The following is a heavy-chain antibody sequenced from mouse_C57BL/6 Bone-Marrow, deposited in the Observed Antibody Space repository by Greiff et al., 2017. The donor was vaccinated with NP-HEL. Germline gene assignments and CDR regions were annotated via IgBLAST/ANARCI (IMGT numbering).Heavy chain of an antibody. Sequence: QVQLQQSGAELVRPGASVKLSCKASGYTFTDYYIHWVKQRPGQGLEWIARIYPGSGNTYYNEKFKGKATLTAEKSSSTAYMQLSSLTSEDSAVYFCARSITTVVVFHWYFDVWGTGTTVTVSS. CDR3: ARSITTVVVFHWYFDV. V-gene: IGHV1-76*01. CDR1: GYTFTDYY. J-gene: IGHJ1*03. D-gene: IGHD1-1*01. CDR2: IYPGSGNT.